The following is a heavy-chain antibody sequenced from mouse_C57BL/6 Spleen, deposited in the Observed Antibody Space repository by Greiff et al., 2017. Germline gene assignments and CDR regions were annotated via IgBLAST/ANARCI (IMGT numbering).Heavy chain of an antibody. J-gene: IGHJ3*01. CDR3: GGWDYDVEGGCAY. V-gene: IGHV1-26*01. CDR1: GYTFTDYY. Sequence: EVQLQQSGPELVKPGASVKISCKASGYTFTDYYMNWVKQSHGKSLEWLGDINPNNGGTSYNQKFNGKATLNVDKSSSTAYMGLRSMTAADASVYYCGGWDYDVEGGCAYWGKGTLVTVSA. CDR2: INPNNGGT. D-gene: IGHD2-4*01.